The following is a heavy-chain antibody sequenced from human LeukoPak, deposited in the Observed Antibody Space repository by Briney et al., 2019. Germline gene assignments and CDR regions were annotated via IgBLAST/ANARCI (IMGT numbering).Heavy chain of an antibody. CDR1: GFPFSNAW. Sequence: GGSLRLSCAASGFPFSNAWMSWVRQAPGKGLEWVGRIKSKTDGGTTDYAAPVKGRFTISRDDSKNTLYQQMNSLKTEDTAVYYCTTRITMVRGVTMFDYWGQGTLVTVSS. V-gene: IGHV3-15*01. CDR2: IKSKTDGGTT. CDR3: TTRITMVRGVTMFDY. D-gene: IGHD3-10*01. J-gene: IGHJ4*02.